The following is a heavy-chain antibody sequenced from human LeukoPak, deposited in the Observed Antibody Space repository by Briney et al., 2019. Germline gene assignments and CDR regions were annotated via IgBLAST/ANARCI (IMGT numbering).Heavy chain of an antibody. J-gene: IGHJ4*02. Sequence: PSETLSLTCAVYGGSFSGYYWSWLRQPPGKGLEWIGEINHSGSTNYNPSLKSRVTISVDTSKNQFSLKLISVTAADTAVYYCAKDRLGVGATLGFLGYWGQGTLVTVSS. CDR2: INHSGST. CDR1: GGSFSGYY. V-gene: IGHV4-34*01. D-gene: IGHD1-26*01. CDR3: AKDRLGVGATLGFLGY.